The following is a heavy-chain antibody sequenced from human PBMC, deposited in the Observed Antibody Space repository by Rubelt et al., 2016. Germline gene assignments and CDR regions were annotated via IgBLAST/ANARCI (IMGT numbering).Heavy chain of an antibody. J-gene: IGHJ4*02. CDR2: INHSGST. CDR3: ARGFWGYYFDY. V-gene: IGHV4-34*01. CDR1: GGSFSGYY. D-gene: IGHD3-16*01. Sequence: QVQLQQWGAGLLKPSETLSLTCAVYGGSFSGYYWSWIRQPPGKGLEWIGEINHSGSTNYNPSLRWRVTISVDTSKNQFSLKLSSVTAADTAVYYCARGFWGYYFDYWGQGTLVTVSS.